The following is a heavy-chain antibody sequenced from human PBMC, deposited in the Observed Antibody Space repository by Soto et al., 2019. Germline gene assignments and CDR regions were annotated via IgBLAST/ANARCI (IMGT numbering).Heavy chain of an antibody. CDR2: IFHIGSP. CDR1: GDSISSSSYY. CDR3: AREGEYSYGYFDY. Sequence: NPSETLSLTCTVSGDSISSSSYYWGWIRQPPGKGLEWIGSIFHIGSPYYNPSLKSRVTLSIDTSKNQFSLKLTSVTAADTAMYYCAREGEYSYGYFDYWGQGTLVTVSS. J-gene: IGHJ4*02. D-gene: IGHD5-18*01. V-gene: IGHV4-39*07.